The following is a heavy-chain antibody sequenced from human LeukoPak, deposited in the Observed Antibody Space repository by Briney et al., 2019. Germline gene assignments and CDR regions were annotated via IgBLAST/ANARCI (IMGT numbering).Heavy chain of an antibody. J-gene: IGHJ4*02. CDR3: AAYCSGGSCHGVFDY. V-gene: IGHV1-69*01. D-gene: IGHD2-15*01. CDR2: IIPIFGTA. Sequence: SVKVSCKASGGTFSSYAISWVRQAPGQGLEWMGGIIPIFGTANYAQKFQGRVTITADESTNTAYMELSSLRSEDTAVYYCAAYCSGGSCHGVFDYWGQGTLVTVSS. CDR1: GGTFSSYA.